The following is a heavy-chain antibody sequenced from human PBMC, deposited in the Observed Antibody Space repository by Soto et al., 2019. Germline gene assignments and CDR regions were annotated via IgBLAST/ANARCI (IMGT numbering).Heavy chain of an antibody. J-gene: IGHJ4*02. CDR3: ARGGLIQLWPPRDY. V-gene: IGHV1-69*13. CDR2: IIPIFGTA. Sequence: SVKVSCKASGGTFSSYAISWVRQAPGQGLEWMGGIIPIFGTANYAQKFQGRVTITADESTSTAYMELSSLRSEDTAVYYCARGGLIQLWPPRDYWGQGTLVTVYS. CDR1: GGTFSSYA. D-gene: IGHD5-18*01.